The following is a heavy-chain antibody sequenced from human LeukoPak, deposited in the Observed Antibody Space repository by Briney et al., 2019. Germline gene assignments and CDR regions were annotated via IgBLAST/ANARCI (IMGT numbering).Heavy chain of an antibody. J-gene: IGHJ6*02. V-gene: IGHV4-61*01. CDR2: IYYSGST. D-gene: IGHD3-9*01. CDR1: GGSVSSGSYY. Sequence: KPSETLSLTCTVSGGSVSSGSYYWSWIRQPPGKGLEWIGYIYYSGSTNYNPSLKSRVTIPVDTSKNQFSLKLSSVTAADTAVYYCARGPILRYFDWLSRSGVYRYGMDVWGQGTTVTVSS. CDR3: ARGPILRYFDWLSRSGVYRYGMDV.